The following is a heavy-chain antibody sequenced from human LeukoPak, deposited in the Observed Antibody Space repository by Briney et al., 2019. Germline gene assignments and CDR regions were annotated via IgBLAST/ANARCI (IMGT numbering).Heavy chain of an antibody. D-gene: IGHD3-16*02. CDR2: IYHSGST. J-gene: IGHJ6*03. V-gene: IGHV4-30-2*01. CDR3: ARVGGLVTNYYYMDV. CDR1: GGSISSGGYY. Sequence: SETLSLTCTVSGGSISSGGYYWSWIRQPPGKGLEWIGYIYHSGSTYYNSSLKSRVTISVDRSKNQFSLKLSSVTAADTAVYYCARVGGLVTNYYYMDVWGKGTTVTVSS.